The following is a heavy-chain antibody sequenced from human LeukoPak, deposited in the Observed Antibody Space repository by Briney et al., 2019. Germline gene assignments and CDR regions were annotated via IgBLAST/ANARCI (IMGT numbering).Heavy chain of an antibody. J-gene: IGHJ4*02. CDR1: GYTFTGYY. CDR3: ARGSLIVVGDFDY. CDR2: INPNSGGT. D-gene: IGHD3-22*01. V-gene: IGHV1-2*02. Sequence: GASVKVSCKASGYTFTGYYMHWVRQAPGQGLEWMGWINPNSGGTNYAQKFQGRVTMTRDTSITTAYMELSRLSSDDTAVYYCARGSLIVVGDFDYWGQGTLVTVSS.